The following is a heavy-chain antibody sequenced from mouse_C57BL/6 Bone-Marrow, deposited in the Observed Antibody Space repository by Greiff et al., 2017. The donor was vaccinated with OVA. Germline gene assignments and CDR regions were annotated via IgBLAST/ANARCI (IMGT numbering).Heavy chain of an antibody. CDR3: ARYDGYYLDY. CDR2: INPNNGGT. J-gene: IGHJ2*01. Sequence: VQLKQSGPELVKPGASVKIPCKASGYTFTDYNMDWVKQSHGKSLEWIGDINPNNGGTIYNQKFKGKATLTVDKSSSTAYMELRSLTSEDTAVYYCARYDGYYLDYWGQGTTLTVSS. CDR1: GYTFTDYN. V-gene: IGHV1-18*01. D-gene: IGHD2-3*01.